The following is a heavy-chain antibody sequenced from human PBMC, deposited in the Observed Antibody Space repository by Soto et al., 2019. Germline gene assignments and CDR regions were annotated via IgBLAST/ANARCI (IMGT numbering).Heavy chain of an antibody. CDR3: ARTGYSYGYGYYFDY. D-gene: IGHD5-18*01. V-gene: IGHV1-69*02. CDR1: GGTFSSYT. CDR2: IIPILGIA. Sequence: ASVKVSCKASGGTFSSYTISWVRQAPGQGLEWMGRIIPILGIANYAQKFQGRVTITADKSTSTAYMELSSLRSEDTAVYYCARTGYSYGYGYYFDYWGQGTRVTVSS. J-gene: IGHJ4*02.